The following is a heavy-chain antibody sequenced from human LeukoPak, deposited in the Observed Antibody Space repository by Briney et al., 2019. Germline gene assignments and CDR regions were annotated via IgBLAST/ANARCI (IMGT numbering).Heavy chain of an antibody. D-gene: IGHD6-13*01. Sequence: GASVKVSCKASGYTFTGYYMHWVRQAPGQGLEWMGWINPNSGGTNYAQKFQGRVTMTRDPSISTAYMELSRLRSDDTAVYYCARVRLYSSSFNWFDPWGQGTLVTVSS. J-gene: IGHJ5*02. V-gene: IGHV1-2*02. CDR3: ARVRLYSSSFNWFDP. CDR1: GYTFTGYY. CDR2: INPNSGGT.